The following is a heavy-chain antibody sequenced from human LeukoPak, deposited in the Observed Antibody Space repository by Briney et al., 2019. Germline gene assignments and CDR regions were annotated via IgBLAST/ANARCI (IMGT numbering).Heavy chain of an antibody. CDR1: GYTLTGYY. CDR2: INPNSGGT. Sequence: ASVTVSCKSSGYTLTGYYMHWVRQAPGQGLEWLGWINPNSGGTNYSQKFQGRVTMTRDTSISTAYMELSRLRSDDTAVYYCARGVDTAMAPRFDYWGQGTLIIVSS. J-gene: IGHJ4*02. V-gene: IGHV1-2*02. CDR3: ARGVDTAMAPRFDY. D-gene: IGHD5-18*01.